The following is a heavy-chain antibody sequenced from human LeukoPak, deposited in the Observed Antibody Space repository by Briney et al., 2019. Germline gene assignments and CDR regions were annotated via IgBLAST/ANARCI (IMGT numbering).Heavy chain of an antibody. J-gene: IGHJ4*02. Sequence: GGSLRLSCAASGFTVITNDMTWVRPAPGKGLECVSVLYSDGNTKYADSVQGRFTISRDNSKNTLYLEMNSLSPDDTAVYYCARGVEPLAANTLAYWGQGTLVTVSS. CDR3: ARGVEPLAANTLAY. V-gene: IGHV3-53*01. CDR2: LYSDGNT. D-gene: IGHD1-14*01. CDR1: GFTVITND.